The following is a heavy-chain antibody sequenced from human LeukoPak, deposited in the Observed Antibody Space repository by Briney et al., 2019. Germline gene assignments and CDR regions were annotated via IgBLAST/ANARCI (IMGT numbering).Heavy chain of an antibody. V-gene: IGHV1-69*13. Sequence: SVKVSCKASGYTFTSYGISWVRQAPGQGLEWMGGIIPIFGTANYAQKFQGRVTITADESTSTGYMELSSLRSEDTAVYYCAREGEYYYGSGRLDYWGQGTLVTVSS. CDR3: AREGEYYYGSGRLDY. CDR2: IIPIFGTA. J-gene: IGHJ4*02. D-gene: IGHD3-10*01. CDR1: GYTFTSYG.